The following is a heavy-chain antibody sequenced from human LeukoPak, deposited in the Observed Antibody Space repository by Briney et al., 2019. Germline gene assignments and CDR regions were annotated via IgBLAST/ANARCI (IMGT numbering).Heavy chain of an antibody. D-gene: IGHD2/OR15-2a*01. CDR1: RYTFTVYF. CDR2: INPDSGGT. J-gene: IGHJ3*01. Sequence: ASVKVSCKASRYTFTVYFMHWVRQAPGQGLEWMGWINPDSGGTNNAQKFQGRVTMTRDTSISTAYMELSRLRSDDTAVYYCARTFYDTLDSDAFDFWGQGTMVIVSS. V-gene: IGHV1-2*02. CDR3: ARTFYDTLDSDAFDF.